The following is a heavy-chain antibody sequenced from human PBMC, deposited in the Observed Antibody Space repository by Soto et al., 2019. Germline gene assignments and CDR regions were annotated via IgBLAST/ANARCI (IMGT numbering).Heavy chain of an antibody. V-gene: IGHV3-30-3*01. Sequence: PGGSLRLSCAASGFTFSSYAMHWVRQAPGKGLEWVAVISYDGSNKYYADSVKGRFTISRDNSKNTLYLQMNSLRAEDTAVYYCARDPFYDSSGYYYVPYYYYYYGMDVWGQGTTVTVSS. CDR3: ARDPFYDSSGYYYVPYYYYYYGMDV. D-gene: IGHD3-22*01. CDR2: ISYDGSNK. J-gene: IGHJ6*02. CDR1: GFTFSSYA.